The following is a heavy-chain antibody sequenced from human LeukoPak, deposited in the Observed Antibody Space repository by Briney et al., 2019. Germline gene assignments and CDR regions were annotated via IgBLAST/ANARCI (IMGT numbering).Heavy chain of an antibody. CDR3: AKGPWLPYYFDY. D-gene: IGHD3-22*01. CDR1: GFTFSSYV. CDR2: ISGSGGST. V-gene: IGHV3-23*01. Sequence: GGSLRLSCAASGFTFSSYVMSWVRPAPGKGLEWVSAISGSGGSTYYADSVKGRFTISRDNSKNTLYLQMNSLRAEDTAVYYCAKGPWLPYYFDYGGQGTLVTVSS. J-gene: IGHJ4*02.